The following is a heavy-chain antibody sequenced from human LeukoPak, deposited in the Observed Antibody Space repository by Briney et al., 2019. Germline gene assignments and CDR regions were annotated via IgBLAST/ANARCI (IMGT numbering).Heavy chain of an antibody. CDR2: ISSSGSTI. Sequence: GGSLRLSCAASGFTFSDYYMSWIRQAPGKGLEWVSYISSSGSTIYYADSVKGRFTISRDNAKNSLYLQMSSLRAEDTAVYYCARGVVAARLYRYFDYWGQGTLVTVSS. J-gene: IGHJ4*02. CDR1: GFTFSDYY. D-gene: IGHD6-6*01. V-gene: IGHV3-11*01. CDR3: ARGVVAARLYRYFDY.